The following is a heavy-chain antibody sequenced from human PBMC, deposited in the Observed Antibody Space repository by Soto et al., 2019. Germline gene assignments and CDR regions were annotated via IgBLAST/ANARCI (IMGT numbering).Heavy chain of an antibody. J-gene: IGHJ6*02. V-gene: IGHV3-21*01. CDR2: ISSRSIYI. CDR3: AREEVSRPNTYHGLDV. Sequence: EVQLVESGGGLVKPGGSLRLSCAASGFTFNTYTMNWVRQAPGKGLEWVSSISSRSIYIYYADSVTGRFTISSDDSRNSLYLQMNILRAEDSAVYYCAREEVSRPNTYHGLDVWGHGTTVTVSS. CDR1: GFTFNTYT.